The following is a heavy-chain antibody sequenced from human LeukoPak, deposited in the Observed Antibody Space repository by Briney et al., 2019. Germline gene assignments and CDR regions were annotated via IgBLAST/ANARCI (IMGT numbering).Heavy chain of an antibody. V-gene: IGHV1-69*13. CDR3: ARSSFMWEPRG. J-gene: IGHJ4*02. D-gene: IGHD1-26*01. CDR2: IIPIFGTA. Sequence: SVKVSCKASGGTFISYAISWVRQAPGQGLDWMGGIIPIFGTANYAQKFQGRVTITADESTSTAYMELSSLRSEDTAVYYCARSSFMWEPRGWGQGALVTVSS. CDR1: GGTFISYA.